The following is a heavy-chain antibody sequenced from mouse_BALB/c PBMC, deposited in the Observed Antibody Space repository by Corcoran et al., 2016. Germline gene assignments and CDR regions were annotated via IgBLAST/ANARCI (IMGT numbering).Heavy chain of an antibody. CDR2: ISCYNGAT. Sequence: LVKTGASVKISCKASGYSFTGYYMHWVKQSHGKSLEWIGYISCYNGATSYNQKFKGKATFTVDTPSSTAYMQFNSLTSEDSAVYYCARGKVITTAHFDYWGQGTTLTVSS. CDR3: ARGKVITTAHFDY. J-gene: IGHJ2*01. D-gene: IGHD1-2*01. CDR1: GYSFTGYY. V-gene: IGHV1S34*01.